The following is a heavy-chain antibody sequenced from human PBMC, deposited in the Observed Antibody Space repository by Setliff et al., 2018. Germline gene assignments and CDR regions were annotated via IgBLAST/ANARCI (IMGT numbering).Heavy chain of an antibody. D-gene: IGHD5-12*01. J-gene: IGHJ4*02. CDR3: ARADSGYDGEYYFDY. CDR2: IFYSGRT. Sequence: SETLSLTCTVSGASITNINYYWGLIRQPPGKGLGWIGSIFYSGRTFYNPSLRSRVTLSVDTSKNQFSLRLTSVTAADTAVYYCARADSGYDGEYYFDYWGQGTLVTVSS. CDR1: GASITNINYY. V-gene: IGHV4-39*07.